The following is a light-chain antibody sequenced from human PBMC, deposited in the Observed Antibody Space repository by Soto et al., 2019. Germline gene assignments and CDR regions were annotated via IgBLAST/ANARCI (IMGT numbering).Light chain of an antibody. V-gene: IGKV3-11*01. CDR3: QQRSNWPPT. CDR2: DAS. Sequence: EIGLTQSPATLSLSPGERATLSWRASQSVSSYLAWYQQKPGQAPRLLIYDASNRATGIPARFSGSGSGTDFTLTISSLEPEDFAVYYCQQRSNWPPTFGQGTKVDIK. J-gene: IGKJ1*01. CDR1: QSVSSY.